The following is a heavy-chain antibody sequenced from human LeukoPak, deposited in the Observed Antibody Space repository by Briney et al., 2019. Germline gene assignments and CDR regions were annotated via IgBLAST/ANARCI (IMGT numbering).Heavy chain of an antibody. J-gene: IGHJ4*02. CDR1: GYTFITYY. Sequence: ASVKVCCTASGYTFITYYMHWVRQAPGQGLEWMGIINPRSGTTSYAQKFQGRVTMTRDTSTSTVYMELSSLKSEDTAVYYCTREAPPGYNTCYFDYWGQGTLVTVSS. V-gene: IGHV1-46*01. CDR3: TREAPPGYNTCYFDY. CDR2: INPRSGTT. D-gene: IGHD5-24*01.